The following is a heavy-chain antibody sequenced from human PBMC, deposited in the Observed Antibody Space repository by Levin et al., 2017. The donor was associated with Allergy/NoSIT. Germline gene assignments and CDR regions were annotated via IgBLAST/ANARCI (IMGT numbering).Heavy chain of an antibody. CDR1: GYTFTGYY. D-gene: IGHD3-10*01. CDR2: INPNSGAT. J-gene: IGHJ1*01. Sequence: ASVKVSCKASGYTFTGYYMHWVRQAPGQGLEWMGWINPNSGATNYAQKFQGRVTMTRDTSISTAYMELSRLRSDDTAVYYCARGSPLLWFGELGQYFQHWGQGTLVTVSS. CDR3: ARGSPLLWFGELGQYFQH. V-gene: IGHV1-2*02.